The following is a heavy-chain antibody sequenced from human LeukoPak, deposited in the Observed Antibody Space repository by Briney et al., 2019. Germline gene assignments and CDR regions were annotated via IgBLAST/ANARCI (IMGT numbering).Heavy chain of an antibody. CDR1: GGSISSSSYY. CDR2: IYHSGST. J-gene: IGHJ4*02. D-gene: IGHD5-12*01. CDR3: ARGRYGYSGYAACYFDY. Sequence: KPSETLSLTCTVSGGSISSSSYYWGWIRQPPGKGLEWIGSIYHSGSTYYNPSLKSRVTISVDTSKNQFSLKLSSVTAADTAVYYCARGRYGYSGYAACYFDYWGQGTLVTVSS. V-gene: IGHV4-39*07.